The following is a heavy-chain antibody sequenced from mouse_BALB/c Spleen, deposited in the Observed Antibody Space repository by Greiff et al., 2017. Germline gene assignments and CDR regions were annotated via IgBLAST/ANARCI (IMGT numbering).Heavy chain of an antibody. Sequence: QVQLKQSGAELARPGASVKLSCKASGYTFTSYWMQWVKQRPGQGLEWIGAIYPGDGDTRYTQKFKGKATLTADKSSSTAYMQLSSLASEDSAVYYCARRYDYDGGFAYWGQGTLVTVSA. CDR2: IYPGDGDT. CDR3: ARRYDYDGGFAY. J-gene: IGHJ3*01. CDR1: GYTFTSYW. D-gene: IGHD2-4*01. V-gene: IGHV1-87*01.